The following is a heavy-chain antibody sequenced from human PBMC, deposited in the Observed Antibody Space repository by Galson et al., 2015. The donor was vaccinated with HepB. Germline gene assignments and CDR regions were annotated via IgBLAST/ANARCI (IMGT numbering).Heavy chain of an antibody. CDR2: TNTIGTSI. CDR3: ARGLMRLVDS. V-gene: IGHV3-48*01. J-gene: IGHJ4*02. Sequence: SLRLSCAASGFTFSSYSMNWVRQAPGKGLEWVSYTNTIGTSIYYADSVKGRFTISRDNAKNSVFLQMNSPRVEDTAVYYCARGLMRLVDSWGQGTLVTVTS. D-gene: IGHD3-16*01. CDR1: GFTFSSYS.